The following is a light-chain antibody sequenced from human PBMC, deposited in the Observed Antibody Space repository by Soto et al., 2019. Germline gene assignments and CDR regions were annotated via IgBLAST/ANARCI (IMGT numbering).Light chain of an antibody. CDR2: AAS. Sequence: DIQLTQSPSFLSASVGDRVTITCRASQGISSYLAWYQQKPGKDPKLLIYAASTLQSGVPSSFSGSGSGTEFTLTIYSLQPEEFATYYCQQLNRHHRTFGPGTKLDIK. J-gene: IGKJ3*01. CDR3: QQLNRHHRT. CDR1: QGISSY. V-gene: IGKV1-9*01.